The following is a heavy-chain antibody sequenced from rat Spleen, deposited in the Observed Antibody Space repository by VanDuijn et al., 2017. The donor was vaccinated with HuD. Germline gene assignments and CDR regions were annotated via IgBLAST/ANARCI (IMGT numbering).Heavy chain of an antibody. J-gene: IGHJ2*01. CDR1: GFSLTSNG. CDR2: IWAGGST. CDR3: ARHGPLYYTPGYLDS. V-gene: IGHV2-72*01. D-gene: IGHD3-6*01. Sequence: QVQLKESGPGLMQPSETLSLTCTVSGFSLTSNGVGWVRQPLGKGLVWMGTIWAGGSTNYNSAGQSRLSNSRDTSKSQVFLKMNSQQPEDTGPYDCARHGPLYYTPGYLDSWGKGVMVTVSS.